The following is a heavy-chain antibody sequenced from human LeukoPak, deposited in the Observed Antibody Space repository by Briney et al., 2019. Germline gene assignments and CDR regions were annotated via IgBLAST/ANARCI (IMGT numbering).Heavy chain of an antibody. Sequence: GGSLRLSCAASGFTVSSNYMSWVRQAPGKGLEWVSVIYSGGSTYYADSVKGRFTISRDNSKNTLYLQMNSLRAEDTAVYYCAKDLRLEHYYYYYVDVWGKGTTVTVSS. J-gene: IGHJ6*03. D-gene: IGHD3-16*01. CDR2: IYSGGST. V-gene: IGHV3-53*01. CDR3: AKDLRLEHYYYYYVDV. CDR1: GFTVSSNY.